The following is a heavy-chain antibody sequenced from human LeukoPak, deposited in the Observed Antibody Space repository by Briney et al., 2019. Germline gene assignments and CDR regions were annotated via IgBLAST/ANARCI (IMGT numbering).Heavy chain of an antibody. Sequence: SETLSLACAVYGGSFSDYYWSWIRQPPGKGLEWLGEINHSGSTNYNPSLKSRVTISVDASRSQFSLKLSSVAAADTAVYHCARGRRYIAVGGTFVLGKPSYYHFYMDVWGKGTTVTVSS. CDR1: GGSFSDYY. J-gene: IGHJ6*03. CDR2: INHSGST. CDR3: ARGRRYIAVGGTFVLGKPSYYHFYMDV. D-gene: IGHD6-13*01. V-gene: IGHV4-34*01.